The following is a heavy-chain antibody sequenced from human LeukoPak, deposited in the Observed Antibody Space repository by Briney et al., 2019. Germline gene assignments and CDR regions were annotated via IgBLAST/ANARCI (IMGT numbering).Heavy chain of an antibody. D-gene: IGHD5-12*01. V-gene: IGHV3-74*01. J-gene: IGHJ4*02. Sequence: PGGSLRLSCAASGFTFSSCWMHWVRQAPGKGLVWVSRITGDGSSTSYADSVEGRLTISRDNAKNTLYLQMSSLRVEDTAVYYCARGRSAYAWDYWGQGTLVTVSS. CDR3: ARGRSAYAWDY. CDR2: ITGDGSST. CDR1: GFTFSSCW.